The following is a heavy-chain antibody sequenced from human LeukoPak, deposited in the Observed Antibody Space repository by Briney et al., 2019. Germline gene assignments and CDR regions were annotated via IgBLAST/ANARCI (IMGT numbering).Heavy chain of an antibody. Sequence: SVKVSCKASGGTFSSYAISWVRQAPGQGLEWIGRIIPIFGTANYAQKFQGRVTITTDESTSTAYMELSSLRSEDTAVYYCAREDIVLMVYGSYFDYWGQGTLVTVSS. CDR2: IIPIFGTA. V-gene: IGHV1-69*05. CDR3: AREDIVLMVYGSYFDY. D-gene: IGHD2-8*01. J-gene: IGHJ4*02. CDR1: GGTFSSYA.